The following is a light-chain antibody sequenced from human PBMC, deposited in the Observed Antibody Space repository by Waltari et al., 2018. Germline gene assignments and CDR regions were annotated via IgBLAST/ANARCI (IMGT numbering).Light chain of an antibody. CDR2: YRSDSEN. CDR1: SDINIGTYK. V-gene: IGLV5-45*01. J-gene: IGLJ2*01. CDR3: MILYNRAVV. Sequence: QAVLTQPAFLSASPGASASLTCTARSDINIGTYKITWYQQRPGSPPQFLLKYRSDSENQQGSGVPSRFSGSKDISANAGILLISGLQSEDEADYYCMILYNRAVVFGGGTKLTVL.